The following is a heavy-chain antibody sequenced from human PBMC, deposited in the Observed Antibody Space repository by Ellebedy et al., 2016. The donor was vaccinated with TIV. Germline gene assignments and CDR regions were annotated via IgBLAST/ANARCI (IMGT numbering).Heavy chain of an antibody. D-gene: IGHD4-11*01. Sequence: GESLKISCAASGFTFSSSGMHWVRQAPGKGLEGVAVISYDGSDKYYADSVKGRFTISRDNSKNTLYLQMNSLRAEDTAVYYCARDDGASNPSAIDYWGQGTLVTVSS. J-gene: IGHJ4*02. CDR2: ISYDGSDK. CDR1: GFTFSSSG. V-gene: IGHV3-30*03. CDR3: ARDDGASNPSAIDY.